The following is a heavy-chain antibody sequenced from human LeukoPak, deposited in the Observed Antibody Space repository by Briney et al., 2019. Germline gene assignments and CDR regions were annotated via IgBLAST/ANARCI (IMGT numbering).Heavy chain of an antibody. J-gene: IGHJ4*02. V-gene: IGHV4-39*02. Sequence: SETLSLTCNVSGGAVTGSTYYWAWIRQPPGKGLEWIGSMYYSGSTFYTPSLKSRVTISVDTSKNHFSPKLTSVTAADTATYYCARHYYDNTGYYYLDYWGQGTLVTVSS. CDR3: ARHYYDNTGYYYLDY. CDR1: GGAVTGSTYY. CDR2: MYYSGST. D-gene: IGHD3-22*01.